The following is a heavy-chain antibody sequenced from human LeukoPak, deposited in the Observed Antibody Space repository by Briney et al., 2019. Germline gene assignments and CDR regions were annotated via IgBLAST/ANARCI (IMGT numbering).Heavy chain of an antibody. D-gene: IGHD3-10*01. CDR2: IWYDGSNK. V-gene: IGHV3-33*01. Sequence: GGSLRLSCAASGFTFSSYGMHWVRQAPGKGLEWVAVIWYDGSNKYYADSVKGRFTISRDNSKNTLYLQMNSLRAEDTAVYYCARAPAVLLWFGEFDYWSQGTLVTVSS. J-gene: IGHJ4*02. CDR3: ARAPAVLLWFGEFDY. CDR1: GFTFSSYG.